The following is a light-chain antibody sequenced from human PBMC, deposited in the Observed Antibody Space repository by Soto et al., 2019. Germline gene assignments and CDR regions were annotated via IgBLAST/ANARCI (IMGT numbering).Light chain of an antibody. CDR1: QSVSSSY. Sequence: EIVLTQSPGTLSLSPGERATLSCRASQSVSSSYLAWYQQKPGQAPRLLIYGASSRATGIPDRFSGSGSGPDFTLTISRLETEYFAVFYCQQYGTSEIIFGQGTRLEIK. CDR2: GAS. CDR3: QQYGTSEII. V-gene: IGKV3-20*01. J-gene: IGKJ5*01.